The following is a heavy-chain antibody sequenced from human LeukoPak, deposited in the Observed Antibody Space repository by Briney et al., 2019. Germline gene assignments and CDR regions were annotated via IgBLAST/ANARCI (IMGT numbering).Heavy chain of an antibody. D-gene: IGHD5-24*01. Sequence: PGGSLRLSCAASGFTFSSYSMNWVRQAPGKGLEWVSSISSSGSTIYYADSVKGRFTISRDNAKNSLYLQMNSLRAEDTAVYYCARRWAGWFDPWGQGTLVTVSS. CDR3: ARRWAGWFDP. CDR2: ISSSGSTI. V-gene: IGHV3-48*04. J-gene: IGHJ5*02. CDR1: GFTFSSYS.